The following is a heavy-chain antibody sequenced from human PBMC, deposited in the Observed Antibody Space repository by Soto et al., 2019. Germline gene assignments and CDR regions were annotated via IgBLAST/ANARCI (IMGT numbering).Heavy chain of an antibody. CDR1: GFTFSSYA. CDR3: AKSRTSYCSSTSCYYTHYYYYGMDV. V-gene: IGHV3-23*01. J-gene: IGHJ6*02. D-gene: IGHD2-2*01. CDR2: ISGSGGST. Sequence: EVQLLESGGGLVQPGGSLRLSCAASGFTFSSYAMSWVRQAPGKGLEWVSAISGSGGSTYYADSVKGRFTISRDNSKNTLYLQMNSLRAEDTAVYYCAKSRTSYCSSTSCYYTHYYYYGMDVWGQGTTVTVSS.